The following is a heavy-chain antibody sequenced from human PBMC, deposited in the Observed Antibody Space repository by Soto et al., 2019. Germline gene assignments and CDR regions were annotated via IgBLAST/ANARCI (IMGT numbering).Heavy chain of an antibody. D-gene: IGHD2-15*01. V-gene: IGHV3-23*01. CDR2: ISGSGGST. J-gene: IGHJ3*02. CDR3: AKGYCSGGSCYDYDAFDI. Sequence: GGSLRLSCAASGFTFSSYAMSWVRQAPGKGLEWVSAISGSGGSTYYADSVKGRFTISRDNSKNTLYLQMNSLRAEDTAVYYCAKGYCSGGSCYDYDAFDIWGQGTMVTVSS. CDR1: GFTFSSYA.